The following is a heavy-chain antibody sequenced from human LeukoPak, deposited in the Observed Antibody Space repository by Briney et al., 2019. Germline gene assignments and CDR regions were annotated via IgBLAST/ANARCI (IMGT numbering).Heavy chain of an antibody. J-gene: IGHJ6*02. D-gene: IGHD6-19*01. CDR2: INSDGSST. V-gene: IGHV3-74*01. CDR1: GFTFSNYW. Sequence: GGSLRLSCAASGFTFSNYWMHWVRQAPGKGLVWVSRINSDGSSTSYADSVKGRFTISRDNAKNTLNLQMNSLRAEDRAVYYCARGGFAAVAAQPDHNYYGMDVWGQGTTVTVSS. CDR3: ARGGFAAVAAQPDHNYYGMDV.